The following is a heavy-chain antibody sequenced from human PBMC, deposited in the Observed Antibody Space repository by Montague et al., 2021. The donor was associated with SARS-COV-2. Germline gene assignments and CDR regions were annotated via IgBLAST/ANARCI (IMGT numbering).Heavy chain of an antibody. CDR3: VREKYYFDDSGSK. V-gene: IGHV4-61*01. D-gene: IGHD3-22*01. Sequence: SETLSLTCSVSGVSTSSGSYYWSWVRQPPGKGLEWIGYVYHTGSTNYTPSLKSRVTLSIDTSKNQFSLNLTSVTAADTAVYYCVREKYYFDDSGSKWGQGTLVTV. CDR2: VYHTGST. CDR1: GVSTSSGSYY. J-gene: IGHJ4*02.